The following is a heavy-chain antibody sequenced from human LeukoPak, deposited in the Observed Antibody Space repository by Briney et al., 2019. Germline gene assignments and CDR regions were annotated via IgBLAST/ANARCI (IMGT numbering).Heavy chain of an antibody. CDR2: ISGSGGTT. V-gene: IGHV3-23*01. J-gene: IGHJ4*02. Sequence: GGSLRLSCAASGFTFSSYGMHWVRQAPGKGLEWVSGISGSGGTTYYADSVKGRFTISRDNSKNSLSLQVSSLRAEDTAVYYCAKTNGYYSDWGQGTLVTVSS. D-gene: IGHD3-22*01. CDR3: AKTNGYYSD. CDR1: GFTFSSYG.